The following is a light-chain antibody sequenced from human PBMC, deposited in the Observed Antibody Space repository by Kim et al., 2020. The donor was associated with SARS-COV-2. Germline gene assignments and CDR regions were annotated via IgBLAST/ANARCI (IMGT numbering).Light chain of an antibody. V-gene: IGLV1-47*02. J-gene: IGLJ2*01. Sequence: QSVLTQPPSASETPGQRVTISCSGASSNIGNFDVYWYQQVPGTAPKFLTSTDGQRPSGVPDRFSASKSGTSASLAIGGLRSEDEAVYYCATWDGYLTNPRVIFGGGTRLTVL. CDR1: SSNIGNFD. CDR3: ATWDGYLTNPRVI. CDR2: TDG.